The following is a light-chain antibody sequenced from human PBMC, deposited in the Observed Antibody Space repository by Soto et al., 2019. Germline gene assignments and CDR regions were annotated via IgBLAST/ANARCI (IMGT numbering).Light chain of an antibody. J-gene: IGKJ1*01. CDR2: GVS. V-gene: IGKV3-20*01. Sequence: EIVLTQSAGSLSLSPGERATLSCRASQSVDNTFFAWYQKKPGQAPRLLMYGVSKRATGNPDRFSGSECGKDFTLTISRLEPEDFAVDYWQQNMSSVTFGQGTRVEIK. CDR3: QQNMSSVT. CDR1: QSVDNTF.